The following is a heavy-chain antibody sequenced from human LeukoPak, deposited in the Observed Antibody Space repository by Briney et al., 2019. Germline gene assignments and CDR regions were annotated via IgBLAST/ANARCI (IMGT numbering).Heavy chain of an antibody. J-gene: IGHJ4*02. V-gene: IGHV3-9*01. CDR1: GFTFDDYA. CDR3: AKDLYYYDSSGYGY. Sequence: PGGSLRLSCAASGFTFDDYAMHWVRQAPGKGLEWVSGISWNSGSIGYADSVKGRFTISRDNAKNSLYLQMNSLRAEDTALYYCAKDLYYYDSSGYGYWGQGTLVTVSS. D-gene: IGHD3-22*01. CDR2: ISWNSGSI.